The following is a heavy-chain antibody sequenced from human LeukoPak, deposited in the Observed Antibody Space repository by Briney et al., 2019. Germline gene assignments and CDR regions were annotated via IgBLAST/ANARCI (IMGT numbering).Heavy chain of an antibody. CDR3: ATHPRTIDFWGDYTYYFDY. Sequence: ASVKVSCKLSGYTLSEFSVHWVRLAPGKGLEWMGGFAPEHGETIYAQRLQGRISMTEDTSTDTSYMELNNLRSEDTALYFCATHPRTIDFWGDYTYYFDYWGQGTLVTVSS. V-gene: IGHV1-24*01. D-gene: IGHD3-3*01. J-gene: IGHJ4*02. CDR2: FAPEHGET. CDR1: GYTLSEFS.